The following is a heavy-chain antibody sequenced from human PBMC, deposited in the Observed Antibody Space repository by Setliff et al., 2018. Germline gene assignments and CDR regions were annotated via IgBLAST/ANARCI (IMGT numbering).Heavy chain of an antibody. CDR3: AREGVDTRSSTDYRYYMDV. V-gene: IGHV1-69*05. D-gene: IGHD5-18*01. Sequence: SVKVSCKASGGTFSSYGISWVRQAPGQGLEWLGGTIPNFGTTNYAQEFQGRVTIITDESTSAAYMELSSLRFEDTAVYYCAREGVDTRSSTDYRYYMDVWGEGTTVTVSS. CDR1: GGTFSSYG. J-gene: IGHJ6*03. CDR2: TIPNFGTT.